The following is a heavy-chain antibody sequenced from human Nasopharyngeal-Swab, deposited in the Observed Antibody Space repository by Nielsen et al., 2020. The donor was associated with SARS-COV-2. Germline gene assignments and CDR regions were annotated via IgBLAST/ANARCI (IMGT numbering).Heavy chain of an antibody. Sequence: GESLTISCAASGLGFSNYEMNWVRQAPGKGLEWISYISTTTATIYYADSVKGRFTISRDNAKNSLYLQMNSLRAEDTAVYYCAREVPYSGHDDAFDIWGQGTMVTVSA. CDR1: GLGFSNYE. CDR3: AREVPYSGHDDAFDI. CDR2: ISTTTATI. D-gene: IGHD5-12*01. J-gene: IGHJ3*02. V-gene: IGHV3-48*03.